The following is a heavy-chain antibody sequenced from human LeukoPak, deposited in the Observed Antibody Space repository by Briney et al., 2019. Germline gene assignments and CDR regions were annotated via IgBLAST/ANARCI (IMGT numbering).Heavy chain of an antibody. CDR3: ARGLGWFDP. CDR2: VKPDGREK. Sequence: PGGSLRLSCAASGFSFSSYWMSWVRQAPGKGLEWVANVKPDGREKSYVDSVKGRFTISRDNAKNSLYLQMNSLRAEDTAVYYCARGLGWFDPWGRGTLVTVSS. V-gene: IGHV3-7*04. J-gene: IGHJ5*02. CDR1: GFSFSSYW. D-gene: IGHD7-27*01.